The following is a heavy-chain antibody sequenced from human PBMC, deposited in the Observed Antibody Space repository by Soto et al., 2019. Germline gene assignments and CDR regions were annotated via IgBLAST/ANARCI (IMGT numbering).Heavy chain of an antibody. Sequence: SETLSLTCTVSGGSISSYYWSWILQPPGKGLEWIGYIYYSGSTNYNPSLKSRVTISVDTSKNQFSLKLSSVTAADTAVYYCARVSTTVVTPHYYYGMEVWGQGTTVTVSS. CDR2: IYYSGST. CDR1: GGSISSYY. J-gene: IGHJ6*02. V-gene: IGHV4-59*12. CDR3: ARVSTTVVTPHYYYGMEV. D-gene: IGHD4-17*01.